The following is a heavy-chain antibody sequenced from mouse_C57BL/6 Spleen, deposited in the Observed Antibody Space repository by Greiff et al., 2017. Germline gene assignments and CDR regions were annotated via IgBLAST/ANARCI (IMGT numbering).Heavy chain of an antibody. CDR3: ARSEDYDGAWFAY. CDR1: GYTFTSYW. CDR2: IYPGSGRT. D-gene: IGHD2-4*01. Sequence: QVQLQQSGAELVKPGASVTMSCKASGYTFTSYWITWVKQRPGQGLEWIGDIYPGSGRTNYNEKFKSKATLTVDTSSSTAYMQLSSLTSEDSAGYYCARSEDYDGAWFAYWGQGTLVTVSA. J-gene: IGHJ3*01. V-gene: IGHV1-55*01.